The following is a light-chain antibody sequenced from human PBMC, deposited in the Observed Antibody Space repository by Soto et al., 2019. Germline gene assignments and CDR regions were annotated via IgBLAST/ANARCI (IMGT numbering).Light chain of an antibody. CDR2: AAS. V-gene: IGKV1-9*01. Sequence: DIQLTQSPSFLSASVGDRVTITCRASQGISSYLAWYQQKPGKAPKLLIYAASTLQSGVPSRFSGSGSGTEFPLTISSLQPEDFATYYCQQLNSYPRFGPGTKVDIK. CDR1: QGISSY. J-gene: IGKJ3*01. CDR3: QQLNSYPR.